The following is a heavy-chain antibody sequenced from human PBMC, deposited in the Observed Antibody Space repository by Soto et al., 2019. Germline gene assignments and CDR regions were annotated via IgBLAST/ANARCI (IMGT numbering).Heavy chain of an antibody. CDR1: GWSFSGYY. Sequence: SETLSLTCAVYGWSFSGYYWSWIRQPPGKGLEWIGEINHSGSTNYNPSLKSRVTISVDTSKNQFSLKLSSVTAADTAVYYCARAGYYGSGSYYKSPWFDPWGQGTLVTVSS. CDR3: ARAGYYGSGSYYKSPWFDP. CDR2: INHSGST. D-gene: IGHD3-10*01. J-gene: IGHJ5*02. V-gene: IGHV4-34*01.